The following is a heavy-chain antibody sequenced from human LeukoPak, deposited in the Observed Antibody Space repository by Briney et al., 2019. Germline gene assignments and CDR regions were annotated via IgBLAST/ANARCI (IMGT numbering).Heavy chain of an antibody. CDR3: ARQYTSGYYDFDY. CDR1: GGSISSFY. Sequence: SETLSLTCTVSGGSISSFYWSWVRQPPGKGLEWIGYIYYSGYTNYNPSLKSRVTISVDTSKNQFSLKLSSGTAADTAVYYCARQYTSGYYDFDYWGQGTLVTVSS. D-gene: IGHD3-22*01. V-gene: IGHV4-59*08. J-gene: IGHJ4*02. CDR2: IYYSGYT.